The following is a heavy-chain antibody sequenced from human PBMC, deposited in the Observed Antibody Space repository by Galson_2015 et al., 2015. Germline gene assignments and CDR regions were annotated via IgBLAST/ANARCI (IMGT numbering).Heavy chain of an antibody. CDR1: GGPISSSY. Sequence: ETLSLTCTVSGGPISSSYWSWIRLPPARGLVWFGFIYYIGSTNYNPSLKSRVTISVDMTKNQFSLMLSSGTAADTAVYYCARAHWAPGRYFDYWGQGTLVTVSS. CDR2: IYYIGST. CDR3: ARAHWAPGRYFDY. J-gene: IGHJ4*02. D-gene: IGHD3-16*01. V-gene: IGHV4-59*01.